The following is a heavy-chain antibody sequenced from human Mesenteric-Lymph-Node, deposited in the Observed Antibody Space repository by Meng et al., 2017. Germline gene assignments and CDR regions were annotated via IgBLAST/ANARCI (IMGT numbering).Heavy chain of an antibody. J-gene: IGHJ4*02. V-gene: IGHV1-2*06. CDR2: INPNSGGT. CDR1: GYTFTGYY. CDR3: ARDHYDILTGYHPFDY. Sequence: GESLKISCAASGYTFTGYYMHWVRQAPGQGLEWMGRINPNSGGTNYAQKFQGRVTMTRDTSISTAYMELSRLRSDDTAVYYCARDHYDILTGYHPFDYWGQGTLVTVSS. D-gene: IGHD3-9*01.